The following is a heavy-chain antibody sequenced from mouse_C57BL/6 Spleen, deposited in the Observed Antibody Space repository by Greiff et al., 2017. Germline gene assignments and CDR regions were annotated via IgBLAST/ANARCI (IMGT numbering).Heavy chain of an antibody. CDR2: IYPGDGDT. CDR1: GFAFSSYW. V-gene: IGHV1-80*01. D-gene: IGHD2-12*01. Sequence: QVQLQQSGAGLVKPGASVKISCTASGFAFSSYWMNWVKQRPGKGLEWIGQIYPGDGDTNYNGKFKGKATLTADKSSNTAYMQLSSLTSEDAAVYFCARGSYSWYFDVWGTGTTVTVSS. CDR3: ARGSYSWYFDV. J-gene: IGHJ1*03.